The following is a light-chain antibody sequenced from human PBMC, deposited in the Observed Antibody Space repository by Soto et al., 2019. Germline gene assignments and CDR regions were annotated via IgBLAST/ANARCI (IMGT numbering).Light chain of an antibody. J-gene: IGLJ2*01. CDR2: GNN. CDR3: AAWDDSLSGVV. V-gene: IGLV1-47*01. Sequence: QSVLTQPPSTSGTPGQRVTISCSGSTSNIGSTFVYWYQQFPGMAPKLLIFGNNQRPSGVPARFSGSKSGASASLAISGLRSDDEADYYCAAWDDSLSGVVFGGGTKLTVL. CDR1: TSNIGSTF.